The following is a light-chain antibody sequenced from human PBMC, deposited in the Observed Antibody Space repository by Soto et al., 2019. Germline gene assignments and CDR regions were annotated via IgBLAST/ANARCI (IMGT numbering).Light chain of an antibody. CDR3: SSYRSSSTLDV. V-gene: IGLV2-14*01. CDR2: DVS. CDR1: SSDVGGYNY. J-gene: IGLJ1*01. Sequence: QSALTQPDSVSGSPGQSITISCTGASSDVGGYNYVSWYQQHPGQAPKLMIFDVSNRPSGVSNRFSGSRSGNTASLTISGLQTEDEADYYCSSYRSSSTLDVFGTGTKLTVL.